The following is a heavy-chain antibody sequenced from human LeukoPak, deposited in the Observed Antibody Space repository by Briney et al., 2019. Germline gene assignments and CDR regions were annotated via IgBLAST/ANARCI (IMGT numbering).Heavy chain of an antibody. V-gene: IGHV3-30*04. CDR1: GFTFDDYA. CDR3: ARDQGATLVRGVTPYLDY. D-gene: IGHD3-10*01. J-gene: IGHJ4*02. CDR2: ISYDGSDN. Sequence: GGSLRLSCAASGFTFDDYAMHWVRQAPGKGLEWVAIISYDGSDNYSADSVKGRFTISRDNSKNTLYLQMNSLRTGDTAVYYCARDQGATLVRGVTPYLDYWGQGTLVSVSS.